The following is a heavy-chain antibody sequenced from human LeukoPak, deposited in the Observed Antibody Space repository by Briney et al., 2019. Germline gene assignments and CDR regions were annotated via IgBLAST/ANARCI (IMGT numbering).Heavy chain of an antibody. Sequence: ASVKDSCKASGYTFTSYYMNWVRQAPGQGLEWMGIINPSGGSTSYAQKFQGRVTMTRDMSTSTDYMELSSLRSEDTAVYYCARGDSSSYSDFDYWGQGTLVTVSS. D-gene: IGHD6-13*01. J-gene: IGHJ4*02. V-gene: IGHV1-46*01. CDR1: GYTFTSYY. CDR2: INPSGGST. CDR3: ARGDSSSYSDFDY.